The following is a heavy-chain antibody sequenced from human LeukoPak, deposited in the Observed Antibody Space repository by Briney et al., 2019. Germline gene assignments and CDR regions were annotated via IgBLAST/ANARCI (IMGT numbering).Heavy chain of an antibody. J-gene: IGHJ6*03. CDR2: ISPSGGST. CDR3: ARDLFDYMDV. V-gene: IGHV1-46*01. Sequence: ASVKVSCKAFGYTFTSNYMHWVRQAPGQGPEWMGVISPSGGSTTYAQKFQGRVTLTRDMSTSTDYLELSSLRSEDTAVYYCARDLFDYMDVWGKGTTVTVSS. D-gene: IGHD2-21*01. CDR1: GYTFTSNY.